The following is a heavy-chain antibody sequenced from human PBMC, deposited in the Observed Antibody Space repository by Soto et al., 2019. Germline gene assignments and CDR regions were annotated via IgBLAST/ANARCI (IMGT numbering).Heavy chain of an antibody. Sequence: PSETLSLTCTVSGGSISSGGYYWSWIRQHPGKGLEWIGYIYYSGSTNYNPSLKSRVTISVDTSKNQFSLKLSSVTAADTAVYNCARHSDYYGSGSYLDYWGQGTLVTVSS. V-gene: IGHV4-61*08. D-gene: IGHD3-10*01. CDR1: GGSISSGGYY. CDR3: ARHSDYYGSGSYLDY. CDR2: IYYSGST. J-gene: IGHJ4*02.